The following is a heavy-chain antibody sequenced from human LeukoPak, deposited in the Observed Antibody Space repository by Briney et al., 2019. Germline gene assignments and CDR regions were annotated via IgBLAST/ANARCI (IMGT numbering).Heavy chain of an antibody. D-gene: IGHD3-22*01. CDR2: ISAYNGNT. V-gene: IGHV1-18*01. Sequence: ASVKVSCKPSGYTFTSYGISWVRQAPGQGFEWMGWISAYNGNTNYAQKLQGRVTMTTDTSTSTAYMELRSLRSDDTAVYYCARDPYYYDSSGYHYNWFDPWGQGTLVTVSS. CDR3: ARDPYYYDSSGYHYNWFDP. CDR1: GYTFTSYG. J-gene: IGHJ5*02.